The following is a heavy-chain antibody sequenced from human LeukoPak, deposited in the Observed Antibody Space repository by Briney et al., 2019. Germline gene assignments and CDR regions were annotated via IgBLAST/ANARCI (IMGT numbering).Heavy chain of an antibody. CDR1: GFTVSSNY. D-gene: IGHD5-24*01. CDR2: IYSGSNT. CDR3: ARGVQMATIGDY. Sequence: PGGSLRLSCEASGFTVSSNYMSWVRQAPGKGLEWVSVIYSGSNTYYADSVKGRFTISRDNSKNTLYLQMNSLRAEDTAVYYCARGVQMATIGDYWGQGTLVTVSS. J-gene: IGHJ4*02. V-gene: IGHV3-53*01.